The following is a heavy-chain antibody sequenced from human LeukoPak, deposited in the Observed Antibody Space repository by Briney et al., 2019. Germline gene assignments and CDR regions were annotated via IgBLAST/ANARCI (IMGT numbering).Heavy chain of an antibody. V-gene: IGHV3-11*06. Sequence: GGSLRLSCAASGFTFSDYYMSWIRQAPGKGLEWVSYISSSSSYTNYADSVKGRFTISRDNAKNSLYLQMNSLRAEDTAVYYCARSARYGSGSYSPGYFDYWGQGTLVTVSS. CDR2: ISSSSSYT. D-gene: IGHD3-10*01. J-gene: IGHJ4*02. CDR3: ARSARYGSGSYSPGYFDY. CDR1: GFTFSDYY.